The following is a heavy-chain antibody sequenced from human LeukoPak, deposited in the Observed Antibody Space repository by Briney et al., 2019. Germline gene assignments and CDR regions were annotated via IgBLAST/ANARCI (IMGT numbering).Heavy chain of an antibody. D-gene: IGHD2-8*01. Sequence: SVKVSCKASGGTFRKYAIYWVRQAPGQGLQWMGRIIPLSGTSDFAQGFQGRVTLTTDASTSIAYMELTSLRSEDTAVYYCARPKYCADGVCYWSLDYWGQGTLVTVSS. CDR2: IIPLSGTS. J-gene: IGHJ4*02. CDR1: GGTFRKYA. CDR3: ARPKYCADGVCYWSLDY. V-gene: IGHV1-69*05.